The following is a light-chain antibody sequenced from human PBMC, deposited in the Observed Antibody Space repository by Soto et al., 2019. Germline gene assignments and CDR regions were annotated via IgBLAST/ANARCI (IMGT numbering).Light chain of an antibody. J-gene: IGKJ1*01. V-gene: IGKV1-6*01. CDR3: LHDYNYPRT. CDR1: QGIRSE. CDR2: AAS. Sequence: AIHMTQSPSSLSASVGDRVTITCRASQGIRSELAWYQQKPGKAPNLLIYAASTLQSGVPSRFSGSGSGTDFTLTISRLQPEDFATYYCLHDYNYPRTFGQGTKVEVK.